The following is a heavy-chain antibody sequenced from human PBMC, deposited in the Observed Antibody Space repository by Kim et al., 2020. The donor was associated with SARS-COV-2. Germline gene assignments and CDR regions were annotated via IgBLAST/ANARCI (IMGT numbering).Heavy chain of an antibody. CDR3: ARDPYSYGYPEYYYGMDV. CDR1: GDSVSSNSAA. J-gene: IGHJ6*02. Sequence: SQTLSLTCAISGDSVSSNSAAWNWIRQSPSRGLEWLGRTYYRSKWYNDYAVSVKSRITINPDTSKNQFSLQLNSVTPEDTAVYYCARDPYSYGYPEYYYGMDVWGQGTTVTLSS. CDR2: TYYRSKWYN. V-gene: IGHV6-1*01. D-gene: IGHD5-18*01.